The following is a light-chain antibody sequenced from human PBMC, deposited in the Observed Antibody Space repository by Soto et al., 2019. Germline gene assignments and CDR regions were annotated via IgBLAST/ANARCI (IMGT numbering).Light chain of an antibody. CDR3: QQSYSTPTWT. J-gene: IGKJ1*01. CDR2: AAS. Sequence: DIQRTQSAPSLSAYVGDRVTITCGASQSISSYLNWYQQKPGKAPKLLIYAASSLQSGVPSTFSGSGSGTDFLLTISSLQTHDFATYYCQQSYSTPTWTFGQGTKVDIK. CDR1: QSISSY. V-gene: IGKV1-39*01.